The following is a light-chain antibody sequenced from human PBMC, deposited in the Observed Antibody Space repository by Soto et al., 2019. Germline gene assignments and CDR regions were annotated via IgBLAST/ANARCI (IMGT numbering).Light chain of an antibody. V-gene: IGLV1-40*01. J-gene: IGLJ1*01. CDR3: QSYDSSLSGYV. CDR1: SSNIGAGFD. Sequence: QAVVTQPPSVSGAPGQRVTVSCTGSSSNIGAGFDVHWYQHLPGTAPKLLIYASNNRPSGVPDRFSGSRSGTSASLAITGLQAEDEADYYCQSYDSSLSGYVFGTGTKVTVL. CDR2: ASN.